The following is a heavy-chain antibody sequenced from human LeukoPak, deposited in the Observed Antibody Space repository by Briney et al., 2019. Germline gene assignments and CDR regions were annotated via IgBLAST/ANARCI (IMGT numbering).Heavy chain of an antibody. Sequence: PGGSLRLSCAASGFTFDDYGMSWVRQAPGKGLEWVSGINWNGGSTGYADSVKGRFTISRDNAKNTLYLQMNSLRADDTAVYYCAKSPPRYGSGWYEKFEKVSYYFDYWGQGTLVTVSS. V-gene: IGHV3-20*04. J-gene: IGHJ4*02. CDR2: INWNGGST. D-gene: IGHD6-19*01. CDR3: AKSPPRYGSGWYEKFEKVSYYFDY. CDR1: GFTFDDYG.